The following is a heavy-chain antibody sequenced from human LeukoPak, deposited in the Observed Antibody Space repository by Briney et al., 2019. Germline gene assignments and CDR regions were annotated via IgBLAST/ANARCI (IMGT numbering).Heavy chain of an antibody. V-gene: IGHV1-3*03. J-gene: IGHJ4*02. CDR2: INADNGNT. D-gene: IGHD6-13*01. CDR1: GYTFTSYA. CDR3: ARGWKQQLIFVGY. Sequence: ASVKVSCKASGYTFTSYAIHWVRQAPGQRLEWMGWINADNGNTKYSQEFQGRVTITRDTSASTAYMELSSLRSEDMAVYYCARGWKQQLIFVGYWGQGTLVTVSS.